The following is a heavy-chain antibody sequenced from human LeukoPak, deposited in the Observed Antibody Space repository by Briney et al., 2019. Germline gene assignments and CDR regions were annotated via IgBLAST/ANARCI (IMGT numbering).Heavy chain of an antibody. Sequence: GGSLRLSCAASGFTFSSYWMSWVRQAPGKGLEWVANIKQDGSEKYYVDSVKGRFTISRDNSKNTLYLQMNSLRAEDTAVYYCARDGSIAVAGTFDYWGQGTLVTVSS. CDR3: ARDGSIAVAGTFDY. J-gene: IGHJ4*02. CDR2: IKQDGSEK. CDR1: GFTFSSYW. D-gene: IGHD6-19*01. V-gene: IGHV3-7*01.